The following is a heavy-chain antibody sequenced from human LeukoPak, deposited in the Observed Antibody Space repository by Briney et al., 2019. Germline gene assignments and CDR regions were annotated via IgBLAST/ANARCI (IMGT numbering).Heavy chain of an antibody. D-gene: IGHD2-15*01. V-gene: IGHV4-39*01. CDR3: ARQGQVAATYYYYGMDV. Sequence: SETLSLTCTVYGGSISSSSYYWGWIRQPPGTGLEWIGSIYYSGSTYYNPSLKSRVTISVDTSKNQFSLKLSSVTAADTAVYYCARQGQVAATYYYYGMDVWGQGTTVTVSS. J-gene: IGHJ6*02. CDR1: GGSISSSSYY. CDR2: IYYSGST.